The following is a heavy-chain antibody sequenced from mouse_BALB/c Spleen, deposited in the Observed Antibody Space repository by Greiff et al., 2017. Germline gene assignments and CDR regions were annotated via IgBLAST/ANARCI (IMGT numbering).Heavy chain of an antibody. CDR1: GFTFSSYA. V-gene: IGHV5-6-5*01. J-gene: IGHJ3*01. CDR2: ISSGGST. D-gene: IGHD2-4*01. CDR3: ARGDYDYDRFAY. Sequence: EVKLVESGGGLVKPGGSLKLSCAASGFTFSSYAMSWVRQTPEKRLEWVASISSGGSTYYPDSVKGRFTISRDNARNILYLQMISLRSEDTAMYYCARGDYDYDRFAYWGQGTLVTVSA.